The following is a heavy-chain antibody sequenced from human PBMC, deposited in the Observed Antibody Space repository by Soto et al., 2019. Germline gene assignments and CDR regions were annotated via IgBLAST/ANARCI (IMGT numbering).Heavy chain of an antibody. CDR1: GCSISSSSYY. Sequence: PSETLSLTCNVSGCSISSSSYYWGWIRQPPGKGLEWIASIYYSGHTYYNPSLKSRVTISVDTSKNQFSLKLSSVTAADTAVYYCAMSLWFGNTPNWFDPWGQGTLVTVSS. D-gene: IGHD3-10*01. J-gene: IGHJ5*02. V-gene: IGHV4-39*01. CDR3: AMSLWFGNTPNWFDP. CDR2: IYYSGHT.